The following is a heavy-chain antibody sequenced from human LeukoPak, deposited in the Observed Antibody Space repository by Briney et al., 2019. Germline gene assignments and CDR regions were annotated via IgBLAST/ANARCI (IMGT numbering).Heavy chain of an antibody. V-gene: IGHV4-61*02. CDR2: IYTSGST. J-gene: IGHJ4*02. CDR3: ARDEDGYDEFDY. D-gene: IGHD5-12*01. CDR1: GGSISSGSYY. Sequence: SGTLSLTCTVSGGSISSGSYYWSWIRQPAGKGLEWIGRIYTSGSTNYNPSLKSRVTMSVDTSKNQFSLKLSSVTAADTAVYYCARDEDGYDEFDYWGQGTLVTVSS.